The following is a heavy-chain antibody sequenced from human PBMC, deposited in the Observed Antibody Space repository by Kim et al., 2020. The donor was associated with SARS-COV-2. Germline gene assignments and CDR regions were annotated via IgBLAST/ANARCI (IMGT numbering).Heavy chain of an antibody. CDR3: ARGMFKTGFDV. J-gene: IGHJ6*02. CDR2: IGGDGIST. V-gene: IGHV3-74*01. D-gene: IGHD3-10*02. Sequence: GGSLRLSCAASGFTLRSYWINWVRQAPGKGLVWVSRIGGDGISTHYADSVKGRFTVSRDNDDNTVYLQMNIHRADDTAVYYCARGMFKTGFDVWGQGTTVTVS. CDR1: GFTLRSYW.